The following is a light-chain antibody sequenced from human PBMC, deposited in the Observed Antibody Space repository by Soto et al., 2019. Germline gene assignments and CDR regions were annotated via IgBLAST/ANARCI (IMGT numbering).Light chain of an antibody. CDR1: SSDVGGYNY. V-gene: IGLV2-14*01. CDR2: EVS. Sequence: QSALTQPASVSGSPGQSITISCTGTSSDVGGYNYVSWYQQHPGKAPKLMIYEVSNRPSGVSNRFSGSKSGNTASLTISGRQAEDESDYYCTSKTSSTYVVFGGGTKLTV. CDR3: TSKTSSTYVV. J-gene: IGLJ2*01.